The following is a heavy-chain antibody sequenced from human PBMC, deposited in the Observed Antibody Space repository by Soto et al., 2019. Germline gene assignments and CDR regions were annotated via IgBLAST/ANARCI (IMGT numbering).Heavy chain of an antibody. V-gene: IGHV4-31*03. CDR2: IYCSGST. CDR3: ARSSDYYDSSGYFVFDY. Sequence: SETLSLTCTVSGGSISSGGYYWSWIRQHPGKGLEWIGYIYCSGSTYYNPSLKSRVTISVDTSKNQFSLKLSSVTAADTAVYYCARSSDYYDSSGYFVFDYWGQGTLVTVSS. CDR1: GGSISSGGYY. J-gene: IGHJ4*02. D-gene: IGHD3-22*01.